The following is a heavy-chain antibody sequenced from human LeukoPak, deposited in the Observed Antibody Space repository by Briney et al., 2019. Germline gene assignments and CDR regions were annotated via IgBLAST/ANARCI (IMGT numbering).Heavy chain of an antibody. J-gene: IGHJ6*02. CDR1: GFTFSSYG. V-gene: IGHV3-33*01. CDR2: IWYDGSNK. CDR3: AREFTDYYYYGIDV. Sequence: GGSLRLSCAASGFTFSSYGMHWVRQAPGKGLEWVAVIWYDGSNKYYADSVKGRFTISRDNSKNTLYLQMNSLRAEDTAVYYCAREFTDYYYYGIDVWGQGTTVTVSS.